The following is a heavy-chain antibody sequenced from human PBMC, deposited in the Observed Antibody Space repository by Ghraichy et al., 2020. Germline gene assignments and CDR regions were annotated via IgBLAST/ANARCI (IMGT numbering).Heavy chain of an antibody. Sequence: ASVKVSCKASGYTFTNYDVNWVRQATGQGLEWMGWMSPNSGNTGYAQKFQGRVTMTRSTSISTAYMELSSLGSEDTAVYYCTAAIKDNFNYVMDVWGQGTTVTVSS. CDR2: MSPNSGNT. CDR1: GYTFTNYD. J-gene: IGHJ6*02. D-gene: IGHD2-2*02. V-gene: IGHV1-8*01. CDR3: TAAIKDNFNYVMDV.